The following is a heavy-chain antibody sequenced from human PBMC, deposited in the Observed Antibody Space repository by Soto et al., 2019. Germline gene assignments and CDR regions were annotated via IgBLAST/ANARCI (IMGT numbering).Heavy chain of an antibody. D-gene: IGHD3-9*01. Sequence: ASVKVSCKASGGTFSSYAISWVRQAPGQGLEWMGGIIPIFGTANYAQKFQGRVTITADESTSTAYMELSSLRSEDTAVYYCARDRDVLRYFATEVGDWGQGTLVTVSS. CDR2: IIPIFGTA. V-gene: IGHV1-69*13. J-gene: IGHJ4*02. CDR1: GGTFSSYA. CDR3: ARDRDVLRYFATEVGD.